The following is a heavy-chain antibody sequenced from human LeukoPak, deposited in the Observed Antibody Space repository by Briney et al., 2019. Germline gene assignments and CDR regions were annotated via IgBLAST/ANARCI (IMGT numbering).Heavy chain of an antibody. CDR1: GYTFTGYY. CDR3: AATIYSTTVSYYYYGMDV. D-gene: IGHD4-17*01. V-gene: IGHV1-2*02. J-gene: IGHJ6*02. CDR2: INPNSGGT. Sequence: ASVKVSCKASGYTFTGYYMHWVRQAPGQGLEWMGWINPNSGGTNYAQKFQGRVTMTRDTSISTAYMELSRLRSDDTAVYYCAATIYSTTVSYYYYGMDVWGQGTTVTVSS.